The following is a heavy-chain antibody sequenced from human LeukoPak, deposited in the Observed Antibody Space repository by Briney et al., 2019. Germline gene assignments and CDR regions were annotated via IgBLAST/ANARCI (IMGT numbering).Heavy chain of an antibody. Sequence: GGSLRLSCATSGFTFSSYAMSWVRQAPGKGLEWVSAISGSGGSTYYADSVKGRFTISRDNFKNTLYLQMNSLRAEDTAVYYCAKDRGSFDYIGLDYWGQGTLVTVSS. CDR2: ISGSGGST. D-gene: IGHD3-9*01. CDR1: GFTFSSYA. CDR3: AKDRGSFDYIGLDY. J-gene: IGHJ4*02. V-gene: IGHV3-23*01.